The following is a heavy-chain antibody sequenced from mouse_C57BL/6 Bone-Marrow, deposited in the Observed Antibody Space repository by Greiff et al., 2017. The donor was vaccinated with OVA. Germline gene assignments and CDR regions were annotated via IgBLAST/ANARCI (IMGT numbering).Heavy chain of an antibody. CDR1: GFTFTDYY. CDR2: IRNKANGYTT. V-gene: IGHV7-3*01. D-gene: IGHD3-1*01. J-gene: IGHJ4*01. CDR3: DRYPTRGMDY. Sequence: EVQRVESGGGLVQPGGSLSLSCAASGFTFTDYYMSWVRQPPGKALEWLGFIRNKANGYTTEYSASVKGRFTISRDNSQSILYLRMNALRAADGATYYCDRYPTRGMDYWGQGTSVTVSS.